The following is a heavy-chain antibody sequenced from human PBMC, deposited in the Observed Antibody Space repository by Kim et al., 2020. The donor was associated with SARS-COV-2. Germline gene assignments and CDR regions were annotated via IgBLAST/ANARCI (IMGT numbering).Heavy chain of an antibody. CDR2: IKHDGSET. Sequence: GGSLRLSCAASGFSFSNYWMTWVRQAPGKGLEWVANIKHDGSETHYVDSVKGRFTISRDNAKNSVFLQMSSLRAEDTAVYYCATTAWGSYWGQGTLVTVSS. CDR3: ATTAWGSY. V-gene: IGHV3-7*03. J-gene: IGHJ4*02. CDR1: GFSFSNYW. D-gene: IGHD2-21*02.